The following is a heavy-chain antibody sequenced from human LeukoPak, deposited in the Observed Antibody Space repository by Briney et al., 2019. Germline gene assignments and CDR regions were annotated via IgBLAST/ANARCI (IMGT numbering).Heavy chain of an antibody. J-gene: IGHJ4*02. CDR3: ARSGSYHNNFDY. CDR2: IYYSGST. V-gene: IGHV4-59*01. Sequence: SETLSLTWIVSGGSISSYYWTWIRQPPGKGLEWIGYIYYSGSTNYNPSLKSRVTISVDTSKNQFSLKLNSVTAADTAFYYCARSGSYHNNFDYWGQGTLVTVSS. CDR1: GGSISSYY. D-gene: IGHD1-26*01.